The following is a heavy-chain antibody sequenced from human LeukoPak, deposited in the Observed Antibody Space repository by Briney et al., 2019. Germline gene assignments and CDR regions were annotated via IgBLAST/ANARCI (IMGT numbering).Heavy chain of an antibody. CDR1: GYTLTELS. J-gene: IGHJ4*02. CDR3: ARDYYDSSGYLRDY. Sequence: ASVKVSCKVSGYTLTELSMHWVRQAPGQGLEWMGWISAYNGNTNYAQKLQGRITMTTDTSTSTAYMDLRSLRSDDTAVYYCARDYYDSSGYLRDYWGQGTLVTVSS. CDR2: ISAYNGNT. V-gene: IGHV1-18*01. D-gene: IGHD3-22*01.